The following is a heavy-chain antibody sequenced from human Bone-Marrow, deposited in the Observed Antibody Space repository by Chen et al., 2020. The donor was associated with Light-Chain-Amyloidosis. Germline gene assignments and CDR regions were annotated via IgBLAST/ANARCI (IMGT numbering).Heavy chain of an antibody. J-gene: IGHJ4*02. CDR1: GFTFSSHW. CDR3: AKGGASFDY. V-gene: IGHV3-7*01. D-gene: IGHD3-16*01. Sequence: EVQLVESGGGLVQPGGSLRLFCVASGFTFSSHWMSWVRQAPGKGLEWVANIKQDGSEKYYADSVKGRFTISRDNAKDSLYLQMNSLRVEDTALYYCAKGGASFDYWGQGTLVTVSS. CDR2: IKQDGSEK.